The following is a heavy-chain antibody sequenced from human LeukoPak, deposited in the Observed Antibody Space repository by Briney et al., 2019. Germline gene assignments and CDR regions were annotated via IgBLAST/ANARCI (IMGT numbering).Heavy chain of an antibody. D-gene: IGHD3-22*01. CDR1: GYTFTSYY. V-gene: IGHV1-2*02. CDR2: INPNSGGT. Sequence: ASVKVSCKASGYTFTSYYMHWVRQAPGQGLEWMGWINPNSGGTNYAQKFQGRVTMTGDTSISTAYMELSRLRSDDTAVYYCARGGQKKWYYYDSSGYHYFDYWGQGTLVTVSS. CDR3: ARGGQKKWYYYDSSGYHYFDY. J-gene: IGHJ4*02.